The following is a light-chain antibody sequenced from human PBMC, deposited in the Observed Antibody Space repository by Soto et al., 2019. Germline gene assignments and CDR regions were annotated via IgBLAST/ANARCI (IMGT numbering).Light chain of an antibody. CDR1: KSVSNN. CDR3: QHDYEWPLT. CDR2: GAA. V-gene: IGKV3-15*01. J-gene: IGKJ4*01. Sequence: ETVMTQSPATLSESQGERATLSCRASKSVSNNLAWYQQKPGQAPRLLIYGAAARATGIPARFSGSGFVTEFTLTISSLQSEDSAVDYCQHDYEWPLTFGGGTKVEIK.